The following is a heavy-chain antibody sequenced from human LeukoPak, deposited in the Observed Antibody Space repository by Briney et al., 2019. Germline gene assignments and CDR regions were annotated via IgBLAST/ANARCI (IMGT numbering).Heavy chain of an antibody. CDR2: IYYSGST. CDR3: ARDSLGKGFSD. D-gene: IGHD3-16*01. J-gene: IGHJ4*02. V-gene: IGHV4-59*01. CDR1: GGSISSYY. Sequence: PSETLSLTCTVSGGSISSYYWSWIRQPPGKGLEWIGYIYYSGSTNYNPSLKSRVTISVDTSKNQFSLKLSSVTAADTAVYYCARDSLGKGFSDWGQGTLVTVSS.